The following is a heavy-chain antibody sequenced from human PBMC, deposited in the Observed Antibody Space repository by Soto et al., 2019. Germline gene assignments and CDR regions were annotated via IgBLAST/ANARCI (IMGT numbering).Heavy chain of an antibody. CDR1: GGTFRNYA. V-gene: IGHV1-69*01. Sequence: QVQLVQSGAEVKKPGSSVKLSCKTSGGTFRNYAINWVRQAPGQGLEWMGGSIPVFGTANYAQTFQGRFTITADESTNTAYMERSSLRSEDTAVYYCAIPLPKQQLVRGAFDHWGQGTLVTVAS. CDR2: SIPVFGTA. D-gene: IGHD6-13*01. CDR3: AIPLPKQQLVRGAFDH. J-gene: IGHJ4*02.